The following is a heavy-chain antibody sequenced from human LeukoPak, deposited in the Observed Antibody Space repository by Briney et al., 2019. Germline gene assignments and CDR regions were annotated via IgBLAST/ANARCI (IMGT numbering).Heavy chain of an antibody. J-gene: IGHJ3*01. V-gene: IGHV3-21*06. Sequence: PGGSLRLSCAASGFTFSSFSMNWVRQAPGKGLEWASCISTKGGHIYYADSIKGRFTISRDNAENSVYLQMNSLRLEDTAVYFCARDRIGRLHSAFDVWGQGTTVTVSS. CDR1: GFTFSSFS. D-gene: IGHD1-1*01. CDR2: ISTKGGHI. CDR3: ARDRIGRLHSAFDV.